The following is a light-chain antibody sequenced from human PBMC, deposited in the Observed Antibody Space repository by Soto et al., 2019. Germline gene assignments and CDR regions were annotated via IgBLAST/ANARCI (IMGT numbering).Light chain of an antibody. CDR3: QQYKSYPLT. CDR1: QGIGNY. J-gene: IGKJ4*01. V-gene: IGKV1-16*02. CDR2: AAS. Sequence: DIQVTQSPSSLSASVGDRVTITCRASQGIGNYLGWFQQKPGRAPKPLILAASSLQSGVPSKFSGSGSGTDFTLTINSLQPEDCATYYCQQYKSYPLTFGGGTKVEIK.